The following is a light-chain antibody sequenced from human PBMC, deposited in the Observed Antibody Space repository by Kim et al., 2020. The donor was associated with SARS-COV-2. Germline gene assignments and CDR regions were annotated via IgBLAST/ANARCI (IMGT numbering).Light chain of an antibody. CDR3: QQYGSSLL. CDR2: GAS. Sequence: LSPGERATLSCRASQSVSSSYLAWYQQKPGQAPRLLIYGASSRATGIPDRFSGSGSGTDFTLTISRLEPEDFAVYYCQQYGSSLLFGQGTKVDIK. CDR1: QSVSSSY. V-gene: IGKV3-20*01. J-gene: IGKJ1*01.